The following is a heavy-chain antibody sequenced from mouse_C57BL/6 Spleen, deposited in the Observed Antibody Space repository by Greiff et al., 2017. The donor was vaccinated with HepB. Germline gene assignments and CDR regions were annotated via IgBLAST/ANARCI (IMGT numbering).Heavy chain of an antibody. D-gene: IGHD1-1*01. Sequence: EVKLVESGGGLVQPKGSLKLSCAASGFSFNTYAMNWVRQAPGKGLEWVARIRSKSNNYATYYADSVKDRFTISRDDSESMLYLQMNNLKTEDTAMYYCVRELPRTWYFDVWGTGTTVTVSS. V-gene: IGHV10-1*01. CDR2: IRSKSNNYAT. CDR1: GFSFNTYA. CDR3: VRELPRTWYFDV. J-gene: IGHJ1*03.